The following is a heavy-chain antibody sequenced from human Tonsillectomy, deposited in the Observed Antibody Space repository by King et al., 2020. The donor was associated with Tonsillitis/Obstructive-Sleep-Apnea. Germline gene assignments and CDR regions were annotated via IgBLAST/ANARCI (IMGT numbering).Heavy chain of an antibody. CDR2: INHSGST. CDR3: ARAPLGTLFSGGYFDY. CDR1: GGSFSGYY. V-gene: IGHV4-34*01. Sequence: VQLQQWGAGLLKPSETLSLTCAVYGGSFSGYYWSWIRQPPGKGLEWIGEINHSGSTNYNPSLKSRVTISVDTSKNQFSLKLSSVTAADTAVYYCARAPLGTLFSGGYFDYWGQGTLVTVSS. J-gene: IGHJ4*02. D-gene: IGHD3-10*02.